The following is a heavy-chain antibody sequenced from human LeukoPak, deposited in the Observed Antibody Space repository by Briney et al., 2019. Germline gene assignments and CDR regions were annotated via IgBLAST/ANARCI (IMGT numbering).Heavy chain of an antibody. CDR2: INPNTGGT. Sequence: ASLKVSCKASGYSFTGYYMHWVRQAPGQGLEWMGWINPNTGGTNYAQKFQGRVTMTRDTSISTAYMELSWLRSDDTAVYYCASPGSSYDVLTGPGYFDYWGQGTLVTVSS. V-gene: IGHV1-2*02. CDR3: ASPGSSYDVLTGPGYFDY. D-gene: IGHD3-9*01. CDR1: GYSFTGYY. J-gene: IGHJ4*02.